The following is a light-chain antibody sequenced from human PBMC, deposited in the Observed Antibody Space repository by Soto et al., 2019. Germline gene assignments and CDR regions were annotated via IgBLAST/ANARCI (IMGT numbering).Light chain of an antibody. V-gene: IGKV1-5*03. J-gene: IGKJ1*01. CDR2: KAS. CDR1: QTINSW. Sequence: DIQMTQSPSTLSASVGDRVTVTCRASQTINSWLAWYQQKPGKAPRLLIYKASTLESGVPSRFSGSGSGTEFTLTISGPQPDDFATYYCQQYNSYSRTFGQGTKVDIK. CDR3: QQYNSYSRT.